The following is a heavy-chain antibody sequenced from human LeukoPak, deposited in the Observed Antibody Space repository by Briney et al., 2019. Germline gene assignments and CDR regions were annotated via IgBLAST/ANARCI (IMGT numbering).Heavy chain of an antibody. CDR1: GFTFSSYS. Sequence: GGSLRLSCAASGFTFSSYSFNWVRQAPGKGLEWVSYISRTTSYADSVKGRFTISRDNAKSSLYLQMNSLRAEDTAVYYCAKGVGATTVYYFDYWGQGTLVTVSS. CDR2: ISRTT. CDR3: AKGVGATTVYYFDY. V-gene: IGHV3-48*01. D-gene: IGHD1-26*01. J-gene: IGHJ4*02.